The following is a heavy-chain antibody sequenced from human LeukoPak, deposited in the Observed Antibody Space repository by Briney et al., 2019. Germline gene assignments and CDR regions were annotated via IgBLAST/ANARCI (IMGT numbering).Heavy chain of an antibody. CDR3: AKDLTVTTRYAFDI. Sequence: GGSLRLSCAASGFTFSVYSMNWLRQAPGKGLEWVSSISSSSAYIYFADSVKGRFTISRDNSKNTLYLQMNSLRAEDTAVYYCAKDLTVTTRYAFDIWGQGTMVTVSS. D-gene: IGHD4-17*01. J-gene: IGHJ3*02. CDR1: GFTFSVYS. V-gene: IGHV3-21*04. CDR2: ISSSSAYI.